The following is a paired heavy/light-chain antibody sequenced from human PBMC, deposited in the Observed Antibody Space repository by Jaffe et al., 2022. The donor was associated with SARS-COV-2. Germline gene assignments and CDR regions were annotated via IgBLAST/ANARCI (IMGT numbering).Heavy chain of an antibody. V-gene: IGHV3-43*01. CDR2: ISWDGGST. D-gene: IGHD3-16*01. J-gene: IGHJ6*02. CDR3: AKDGVRWSDYYYGMDV. CDR1: GFTFDDYT. Sequence: EVQLVESGGVVVQPGGSLRLSCAASGFTFDDYTMHWVRQAPGKGLEWVSLISWDGGSTYYADSVKGRFTISRDNSKNSLYLQMNSLRTEDTALYYCAKDGVRWSDYYYGMDVWGQGTTVTVSS.
Light chain of an antibody. Sequence: QSALTQPASVSGSPGQSITISCTGTSSDVGGYNYVSWYQQHPGKAPKLMIYEVSNRPSGVPDRFSGSKSGNTASLTISGLQAEDEADYYCSSYTSSSTLVVFGGGTKLTVL. J-gene: IGLJ2*01. CDR3: SSYTSSSTLVV. CDR1: SSDVGGYNY. CDR2: EVS. V-gene: IGLV2-14*01.